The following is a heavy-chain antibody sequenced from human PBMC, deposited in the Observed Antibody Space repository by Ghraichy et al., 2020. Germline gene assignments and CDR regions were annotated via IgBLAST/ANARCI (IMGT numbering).Heavy chain of an antibody. V-gene: IGHV2-5*02. Sequence: SGPTLVKPTQTLTLTCTFSGFSLSTSGVGVGWIRQPPGKALEWLALIYWDDDKRYSPSLKSRLTITKDTSKNQVVLTMTNMDPVDTATYYCAHLNYYDSSGYYGRKNWYFDLWGRGTLVTVSS. CDR3: AHLNYYDSSGYYGRKNWYFDL. CDR1: GFSLSTSGVG. D-gene: IGHD3-22*01. J-gene: IGHJ2*01. CDR2: IYWDDDK.